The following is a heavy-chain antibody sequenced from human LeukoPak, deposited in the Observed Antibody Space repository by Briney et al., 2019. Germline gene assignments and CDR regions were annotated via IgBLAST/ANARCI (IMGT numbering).Heavy chain of an antibody. V-gene: IGHV1-18*01. CDR3: ARGYCGSTSCFNFDY. CDR1: GYTFTTYD. Sequence: GASVKVSCKASGYTFTTYDINWVRQAPGQGLEWMGWISAYHGNTNYAQKLQGRVTMTTDTSTSTAYMELRSLRSDDTAVYYCARGYCGSTSCFNFDYWGQGTLVTVSS. J-gene: IGHJ4*02. D-gene: IGHD2-2*01. CDR2: ISAYHGNT.